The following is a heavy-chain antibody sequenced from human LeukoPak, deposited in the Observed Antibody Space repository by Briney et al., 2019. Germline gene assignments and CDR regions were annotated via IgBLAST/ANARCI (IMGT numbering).Heavy chain of an antibody. D-gene: IGHD6-13*01. J-gene: IGHJ4*02. Sequence: SETLSFTCAVSGGSISSSNWWRWVRQPPGKGLEWIGEIYHSGSTNYNPSLKSRVTISVDKSKNQFSLKLSSVTAADTAVYYCARISAAAGTEYWGQGTLVTVSS. CDR1: GGSISSSNW. CDR3: ARISAAAGTEY. V-gene: IGHV4-4*02. CDR2: IYHSGST.